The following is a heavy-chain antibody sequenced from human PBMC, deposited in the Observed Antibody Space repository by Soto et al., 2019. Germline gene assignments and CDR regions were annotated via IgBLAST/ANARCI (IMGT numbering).Heavy chain of an antibody. CDR2: SRNKANRYTT. CDR1: GFTLSDHY. CDR3: TRVFRGDWNNDYLDY. Sequence: EVQVVESGGGLVQPGGSLRLSCAASGFTLSDHYMDWVRQAPGKGLEWVGRSRNKANRYTTEYAASVKDRFIISRDDSQSLLYLQMNSLITEDTAVYYCTRVFRGDWNNDYLDYWGQGILVTVSS. D-gene: IGHD1-1*01. V-gene: IGHV3-72*01. J-gene: IGHJ4*02.